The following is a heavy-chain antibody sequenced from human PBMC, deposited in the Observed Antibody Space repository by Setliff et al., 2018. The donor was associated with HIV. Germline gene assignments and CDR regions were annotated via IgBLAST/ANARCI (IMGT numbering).Heavy chain of an antibody. D-gene: IGHD1-26*01. CDR1: GGSIRSHY. J-gene: IGHJ4*02. CDR3: ARAMGGSRTDFDY. V-gene: IGHV4-59*11. CDR2: IHHSGSS. Sequence: SETLSLTCTVFGGSIRSHYWNLIRQPPGKGLEWIGYIHHSGSSNSNPSLRNRVTTSVDMSKNQFSLKLNSVAAADTAVYYCARAMGGSRTDFDYWGQGTLVTVSS.